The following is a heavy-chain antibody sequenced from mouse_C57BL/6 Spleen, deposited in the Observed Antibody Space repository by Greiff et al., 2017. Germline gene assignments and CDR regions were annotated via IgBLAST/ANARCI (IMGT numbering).Heavy chain of an antibody. CDR2: IHPSSGST. D-gene: IGHD1-1*01. CDR1: GYTFTSYW. V-gene: IGHV1-64*01. J-gene: IGHJ1*03. Sequence: QVQLQQPGAELVKPGASVKLSCKASGYTFTSYWMHWVKQRPGQGLEWIGMIHPSSGSTNYNEKFKSKATLTVDKSSSTAYMQLSSLTSEDSAVYYCAKRGTTTVVATRYFDVWGTGTTVTVSS. CDR3: AKRGTTTVVATRYFDV.